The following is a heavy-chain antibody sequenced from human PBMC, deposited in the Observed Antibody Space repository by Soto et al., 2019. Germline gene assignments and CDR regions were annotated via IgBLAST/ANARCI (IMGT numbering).Heavy chain of an antibody. Sequence: VQLVESGGGVVQPGRSLRLSCAASGFTFSDYAMHWVRQAPGKGLGWVAVVSHDGRNTHYADSVKGRFTISRDSSKSTVSLEMTSLRAEDTAVYYCAKGGRQWLVTSDFNYGGQGALVTVSS. J-gene: IGHJ4*02. CDR2: VSHDGRNT. CDR1: GFTFSDYA. V-gene: IGHV3-30*18. D-gene: IGHD6-19*01. CDR3: AKGGRQWLVTSDFNY.